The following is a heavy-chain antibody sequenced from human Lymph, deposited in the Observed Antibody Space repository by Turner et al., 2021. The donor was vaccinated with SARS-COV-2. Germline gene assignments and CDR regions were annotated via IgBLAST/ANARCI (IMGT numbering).Heavy chain of an antibody. CDR1: GFTFSSYG. CDR2: IWFDGSNK. V-gene: IGHV3-33*01. Sequence: QVQLVESGGGLVQPGRSLRLSCAPSGFTFSSYGMHWVRQAPGKGLEWVAFIWFDGSNKYYADSVKGRFTISRDNSKNTLDLQMNSLRAEDTAVYYCARDRAGSSGWYDSYFDYWGQGTLVTVSS. CDR3: ARDRAGSSGWYDSYFDY. J-gene: IGHJ4*02. D-gene: IGHD6-19*01.